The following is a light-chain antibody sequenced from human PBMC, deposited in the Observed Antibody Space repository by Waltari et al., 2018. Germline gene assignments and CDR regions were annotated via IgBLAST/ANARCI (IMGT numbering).Light chain of an antibody. CDR3: QQYDAWPPFT. J-gene: IGKJ3*01. CDR2: GAS. CDR1: QSVSSN. V-gene: IGKV3-15*01. Sequence: EIVMAQSPATLSVSPGERATLSCRASQSVSSNLAWYQQKPGQAPRHLIYGASTRATGIPARFSGSGSGTEFTLTISSLQSEDFAVYYCQQYDAWPPFTFGPGTKVGIK.